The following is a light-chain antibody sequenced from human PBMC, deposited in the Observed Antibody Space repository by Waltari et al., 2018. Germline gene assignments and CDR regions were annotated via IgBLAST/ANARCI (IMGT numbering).Light chain of an antibody. CDR2: EVS. CDR1: SSDIGAYKY. J-gene: IGLJ1*01. V-gene: IGLV2-14*01. CDR3: ISFTSSVTYV. Sequence: QSALTQPASVSGSPGQSITISCTGTSSDIGAYKYVPWYQQHPGKAPKLIIYEVSNRPSGVSKRFSGSKSGNTASLSISGLQAEDEADYYCISFTSSVTYVFGTGTRVTVV.